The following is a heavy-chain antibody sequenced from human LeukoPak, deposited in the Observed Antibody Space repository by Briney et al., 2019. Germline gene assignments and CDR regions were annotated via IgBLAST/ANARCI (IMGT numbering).Heavy chain of an antibody. CDR3: ARERYCSSTCCYLDAFDI. Sequence: PGGSLRLSCAASGFTFSSYSMNWVRQAPGKGLEWVSYISSSSSTIYYADSVKDRFTISRDNAKNSLYLQMNSLRDEDTAVYYCARERYCSSTCCYLDAFDIWGQGTMVTVSS. D-gene: IGHD2-2*01. CDR2: ISSSSSTI. CDR1: GFTFSSYS. J-gene: IGHJ3*02. V-gene: IGHV3-48*02.